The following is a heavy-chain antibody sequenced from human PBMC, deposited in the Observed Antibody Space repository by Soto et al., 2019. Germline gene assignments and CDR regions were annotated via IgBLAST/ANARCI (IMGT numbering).Heavy chain of an antibody. V-gene: IGHV1-69*13. CDR3: ARAGTRSYNWFDP. CDR1: GGTFSSYA. J-gene: IGHJ5*02. CDR2: IIPIFGTA. D-gene: IGHD6-13*01. Sequence: SVKVSCKASGGTFSSYAISWVRQAPGQVLEWMVGIIPIFGTANYAQKFQGRVTITADESTRTAYMELSSLRSEDTAVYYCARAGTRSYNWFDPWAQGTMVTLSS.